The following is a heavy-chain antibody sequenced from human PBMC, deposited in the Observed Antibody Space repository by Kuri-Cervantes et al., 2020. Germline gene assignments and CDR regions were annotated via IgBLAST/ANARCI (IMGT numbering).Heavy chain of an antibody. CDR3: ARGSSSWYGFDY. CDR2: ISYDGSNK. CDR1: GFTFSSYS. J-gene: IGHJ4*02. Sequence: GESLKISCAASGFTFSSYSMNWVRQAPGKGLEWVAVISYDGSNKYYADSVKGRFTISRDNSKNTLYLQMNSLRAEDTAVYYCARGSSSWYGFDYWGQGTLVTVSS. V-gene: IGHV3-30*03. D-gene: IGHD6-13*01.